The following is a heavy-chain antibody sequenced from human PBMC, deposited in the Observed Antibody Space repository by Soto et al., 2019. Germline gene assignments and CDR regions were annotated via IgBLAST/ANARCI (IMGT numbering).Heavy chain of an antibody. CDR2: ITPMFGTP. V-gene: IGHV1-69*13. Sequence: SVKVSCKVSGGTFSRYTITWVRQAPGQGLEWMGGITPMFGTPNYAQKFQGRVTITADESTSAAYMELSSLRSEDTAMYYCARDGTLYDSSAYYYLYWGQGTLVTVSS. CDR3: ARDGTLYDSSAYYYLY. J-gene: IGHJ4*02. CDR1: GGTFSRYT. D-gene: IGHD3-22*01.